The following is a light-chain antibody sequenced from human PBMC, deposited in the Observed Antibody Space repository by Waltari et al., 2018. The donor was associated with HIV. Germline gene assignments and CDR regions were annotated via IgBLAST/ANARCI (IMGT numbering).Light chain of an antibody. J-gene: IGKJ1*01. CDR2: WAS. V-gene: IGKV4-1*01. Sequence: DIVMTQSPHSLAVSLGERATINCKSSQTVLYISRNKDYLAWYQQKPGQPPKLLLSWASTRESGVPDRFSGSGSVTDFTLTISSLQAEDVAVYFCQQYFSSPWTFGQGTKVEIK. CDR1: QTVLYISRNKDY. CDR3: QQYFSSPWT.